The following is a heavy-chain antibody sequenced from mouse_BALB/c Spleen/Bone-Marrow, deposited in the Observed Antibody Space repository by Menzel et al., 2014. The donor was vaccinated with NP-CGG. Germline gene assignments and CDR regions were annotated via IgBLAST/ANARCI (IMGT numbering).Heavy chain of an antibody. Sequence: VQLQESGPELVKPGASVKISCKASGYAFSISWMNWVKQRPGQGLEWIGRIYPGDGDTNYNGKFKGKSTLTADKSSSTAYRQLSSLTSLDSAVYCCDRTGPFGYWGQGTLVTVSA. D-gene: IGHD4-1*01. CDR1: GYAFSISW. CDR3: DRTGPFGY. CDR2: IYPGDGDT. V-gene: IGHV1-82*01. J-gene: IGHJ3*01.